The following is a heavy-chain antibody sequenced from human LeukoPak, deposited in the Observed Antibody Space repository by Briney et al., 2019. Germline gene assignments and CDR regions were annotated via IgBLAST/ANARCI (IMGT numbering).Heavy chain of an antibody. J-gene: IGHJ4*02. D-gene: IGHD1-26*01. V-gene: IGHV4-59*08. CDR1: GGSISSYY. Sequence: PSETLSLTCTVSGGSISSYYWSWIRQPPGMGLEWIGFVYYSGTTNHNPSLKSRVTMSVDTSNNRFSLKLSSVTAADTAVYYCARALPGYSGSYNFDYWGQGTLVTVSS. CDR3: ARALPGYSGSYNFDY. CDR2: VYYSGTT.